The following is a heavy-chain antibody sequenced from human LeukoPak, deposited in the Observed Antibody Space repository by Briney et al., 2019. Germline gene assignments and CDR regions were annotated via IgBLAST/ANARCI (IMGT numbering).Heavy chain of an antibody. CDR2: ISSSSSYI. CDR3: ARAPGVDY. Sequence: GGSLRLSCAASGFTFNTYSMNWVRQAPGKGLEWVSFISSSSSYIDYADSVKGRFTISRDNAKNSLYLQMNSLRAEDTAVYYCARAPGVDYWGQGTLVTVSS. V-gene: IGHV3-21*01. CDR1: GFTFNTYS. J-gene: IGHJ4*02. D-gene: IGHD7-27*01.